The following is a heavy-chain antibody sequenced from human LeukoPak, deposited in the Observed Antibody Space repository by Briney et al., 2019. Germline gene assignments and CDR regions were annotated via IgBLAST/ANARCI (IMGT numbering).Heavy chain of an antibody. D-gene: IGHD6-13*01. CDR3: ASGSIAAAGTDYYYYYMDV. CDR1: GGSISSYY. Sequence: PSETLSLTCTVSGGSISSYYWSWIRRPAGKGLEWIGRIYTSGSTNYNPSLKSRVTISVDTSKNQFSLKLSSVTAADTAVYYCASGSIAAAGTDYYYYYMDVWGKGTTVTVSS. J-gene: IGHJ6*03. V-gene: IGHV4-4*07. CDR2: IYTSGST.